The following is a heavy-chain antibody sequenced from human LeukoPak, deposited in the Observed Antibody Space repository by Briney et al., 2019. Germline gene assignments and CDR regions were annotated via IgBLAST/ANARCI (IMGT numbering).Heavy chain of an antibody. V-gene: IGHV3-23*01. CDR2: ISGSGGST. Sequence: SGGSLRLSCAASGFTFSSYAMSWVRLAPGKGLEWVSAISGSGGSTYYADSVKGRFTISRDNFKNTLYLQMSSLRAEDTAIYYCAKDLAYSFDYWGQGILVTVSS. J-gene: IGHJ4*02. D-gene: IGHD2-15*01. CDR3: AKDLAYSFDY. CDR1: GFTFSSYA.